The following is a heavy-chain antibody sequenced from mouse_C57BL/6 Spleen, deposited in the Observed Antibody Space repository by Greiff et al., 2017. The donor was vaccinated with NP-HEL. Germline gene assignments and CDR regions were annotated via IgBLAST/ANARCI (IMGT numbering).Heavy chain of an antibody. V-gene: IGHV5-17*01. CDR3: ARGLNWVFDY. J-gene: IGHJ2*01. D-gene: IGHD4-1*01. CDR2: ISSGSSTI. Sequence: VQLKESGGGLVKPGGSLKLSCAASGITFSDYGMHWVRQAPEKGLEWVAYISSGSSTIYYADTVKGRFTISRDNAKNTLFLQLTSLRSEDTAMYYCARGLNWVFDYWGQGTTLTVSS. CDR1: GITFSDYG.